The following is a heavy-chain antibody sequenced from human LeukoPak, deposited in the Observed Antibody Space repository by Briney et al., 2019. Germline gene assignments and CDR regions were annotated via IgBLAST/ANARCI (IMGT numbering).Heavy chain of an antibody. CDR1: GGSFSGYY. J-gene: IGHJ5*02. CDR2: INHSGST. D-gene: IGHD1-1*01. V-gene: IGHV4-34*01. Sequence: MPSETLSLTCAVYGGSFSGYYWSWIRQPPGKGLEWIGEINHSGSTNYNPSLKSRVTISVDTSKNQSSLKLSSVTAADTAVYYCARGRWNDVCWFDPWGQGTLVTVSS. CDR3: ARGRWNDVCWFDP.